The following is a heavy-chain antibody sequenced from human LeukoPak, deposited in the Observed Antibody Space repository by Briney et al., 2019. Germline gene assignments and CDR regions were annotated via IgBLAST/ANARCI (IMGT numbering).Heavy chain of an antibody. D-gene: IGHD3-3*01. CDR3: AREPYDFWSGYYKTDAFDI. CDR1: GGSISSYY. Sequence: PSETLSLTCTVSGGSISSYYWSWIRQPPGKGLEWIGYIYYSGSTNYNPSLKSRVTISVDRSKNQFSLKLSSVTAADTAVYYCAREPYDFWSGYYKTDAFDIWGQGTMVTVSS. J-gene: IGHJ3*02. CDR2: IYYSGST. V-gene: IGHV4-59*12.